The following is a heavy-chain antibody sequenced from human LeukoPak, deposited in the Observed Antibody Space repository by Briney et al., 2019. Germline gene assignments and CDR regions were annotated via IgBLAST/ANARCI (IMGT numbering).Heavy chain of an antibody. V-gene: IGHV1-46*01. CDR1: GYTFTSYY. D-gene: IGHD2-15*01. CDR3: ARDWGYCSGGSCYPYFDY. Sequence: ASVTVSCKASGYTFTSYYMHWVRQAPGQGLERMGLINPSGGSTSYAQKFQGRVTMTRDTSTSTVYMELSSLGSEDTAVYYCARDWGYCSGGSCYPYFDYWGQGTLVTVSS. CDR2: INPSGGST. J-gene: IGHJ4*02.